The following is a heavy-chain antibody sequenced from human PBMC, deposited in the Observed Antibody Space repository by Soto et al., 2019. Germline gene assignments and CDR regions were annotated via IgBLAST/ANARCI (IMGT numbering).Heavy chain of an antibody. CDR1: GDTLTELS. CDR3: AREGVVGALFYYGMDV. D-gene: IGHD1-26*01. J-gene: IGHJ6*02. Sequence: ASVKVSCKVSGDTLTELSIHWVRQAPGQGLEWMGWINPNSGGTNYAQKFQGWVTMTRDTSISTAYMELSRLRSDDTAVYYCAREGVVGALFYYGMDVWGQGTTVTVSS. V-gene: IGHV1-2*04. CDR2: INPNSGGT.